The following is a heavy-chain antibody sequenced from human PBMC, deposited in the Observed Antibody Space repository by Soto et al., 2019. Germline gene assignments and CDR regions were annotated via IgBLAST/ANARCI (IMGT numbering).Heavy chain of an antibody. CDR2: VHYSGNS. D-gene: IGHD3-9*01. Sequence: QVQLQESGPGLVKPSGTLSLTCAVSRASVSSNNWWAWFRQPPGQGLEWLGEVHYSGNSNYNPSLKCRVTISLDRSKDQFSLSLTSVTAADTATYYCARVTPGYVVNFDRWGQGILVIVSS. J-gene: IGHJ4*02. CDR3: ARVTPGYVVNFDR. V-gene: IGHV4-4*02. CDR1: RASVSSNNW.